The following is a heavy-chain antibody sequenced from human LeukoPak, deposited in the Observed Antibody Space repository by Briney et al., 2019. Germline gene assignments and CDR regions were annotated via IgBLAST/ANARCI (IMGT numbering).Heavy chain of an antibody. J-gene: IGHJ4*02. CDR1: GYTFSTYG. D-gene: IGHD2-2*01. CDR2: INPSGGST. Sequence: ASVKVSCKASGYTFSTYGITWVRQAPGQGLEWMGIINPSGGSTSYAQKFQGRVTMTRDTSTSTVYMELSSLRSEDTAVYYCARGYCSSTSCATFDYWGQGTLVTVSS. CDR3: ARGYCSSTSCATFDY. V-gene: IGHV1-46*01.